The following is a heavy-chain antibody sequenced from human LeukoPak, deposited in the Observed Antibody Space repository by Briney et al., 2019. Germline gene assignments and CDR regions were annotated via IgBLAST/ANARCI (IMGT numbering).Heavy chain of an antibody. V-gene: IGHV3-23*01. J-gene: IGHJ4*02. CDR3: AKSSSYGDRGRFDY. CDR2: ISGSGGGT. CDR1: GFTFSSYA. Sequence: PGGSLRLSCAASGFTFSSYAMSWVRQAPGKGLEWVSAISGSGGGTYYADSVKGRFTISRDNSKNTLYLQMNSLRAEDTAVYYCAKSSSYGDRGRFDYWGQGTLVTVSS. D-gene: IGHD4-17*01.